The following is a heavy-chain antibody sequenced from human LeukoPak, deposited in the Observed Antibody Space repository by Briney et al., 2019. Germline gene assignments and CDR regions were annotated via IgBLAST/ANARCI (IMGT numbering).Heavy chain of an antibody. V-gene: IGHV3-53*01. D-gene: IGHD3-9*01. J-gene: IGHJ6*02. CDR3: AASAYYDILTGYYYYGMDV. CDR2: IYSGGST. Sequence: PGGSLRLSCAASGFTVSSNYMSWVRQAPGKGLEWVSVIYSGGSTYYADSVKGRFTISRDNSKNTLYLQMNSPRAEDTAVYYCAASAYYDILTGYYYYGMDVWGQGTTVTVSS. CDR1: GFTVSSNY.